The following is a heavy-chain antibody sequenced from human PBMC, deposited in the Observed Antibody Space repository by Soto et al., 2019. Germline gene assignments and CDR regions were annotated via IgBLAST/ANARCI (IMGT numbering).Heavy chain of an antibody. CDR1: GDTFTGYY. D-gene: IGHD3-3*01. CDR3: ARAAYYDFWSGYYSGYYGMDV. CDR2: INPNSGGT. Sequence: ASVKASCKASGDTFTGYYMHCVRQAPGQGLEWMGWINPNSGGTNYAQKFQGWVTMTRDTSISTAYMELSRLRSDDTAVYYCARAAYYDFWSGYYSGYYGMDVRRKGTTVTVSS. V-gene: IGHV1-2*04. J-gene: IGHJ6*04.